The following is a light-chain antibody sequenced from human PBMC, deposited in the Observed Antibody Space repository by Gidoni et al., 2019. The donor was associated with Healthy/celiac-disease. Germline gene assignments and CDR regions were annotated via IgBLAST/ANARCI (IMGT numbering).Light chain of an antibody. J-gene: IGKJ4*01. CDR1: QSVSSY. Sequence: EIVLTQSPATLSLSPGERATLSCRASQSVSSYLAWYQQKPGQAPRLLIYDASNRATGIPARFSGSGSGTDFTLTISSLEPEDFAVYYCQQRSNWPPKITFXGXTKVXIK. CDR2: DAS. V-gene: IGKV3-11*01. CDR3: QQRSNWPPKIT.